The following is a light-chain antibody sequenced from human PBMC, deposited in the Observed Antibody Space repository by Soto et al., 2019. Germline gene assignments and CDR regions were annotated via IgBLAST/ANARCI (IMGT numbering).Light chain of an antibody. CDR2: DVS. Sequence: QSVLTQPPSASGSPGQSVTISCTGTSSDVGGYNYVSWYQQHPGKAPKLMIYDVSKRPSGVPDRFSGSKSGNTASLTVSGLQAEDEADYSCSSYAGSNNVVFGGGTKLTVL. V-gene: IGLV2-8*01. CDR3: SSYAGSNNVV. CDR1: SSDVGGYNY. J-gene: IGLJ2*01.